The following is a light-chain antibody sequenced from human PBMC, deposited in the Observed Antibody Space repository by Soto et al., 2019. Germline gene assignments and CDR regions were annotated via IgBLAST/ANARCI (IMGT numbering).Light chain of an antibody. V-gene: IGKV3-11*01. CDR3: QQRSNWTPIT. Sequence: ETLLTQSPSTLSLSPGERATLSCRASQSVSSYLAWYQQKPGQAPRLLIYDASNRATGIPARFSGSGSGTDFTLTISSLETEDFAVYYCQQRSNWTPITFGQGTRWRL. CDR1: QSVSSY. CDR2: DAS. J-gene: IGKJ5*01.